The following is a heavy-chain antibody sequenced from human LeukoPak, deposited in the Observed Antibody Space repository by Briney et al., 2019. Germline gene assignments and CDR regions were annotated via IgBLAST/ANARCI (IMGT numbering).Heavy chain of an antibody. CDR2: INHSGST. V-gene: IGHV4-34*01. CDR3: ARALITIFGVDYYYYYGMDV. Sequence: SETLSLTCAVYGGSFSGYYWSWIRQPPGKGLEWIGEINHSGSTNYNPSLKSRVTISVDTSKNQFSLKLSSVTAADTAVYYCARALITIFGVDYYYYYGMDVWGQGTTVTVPS. D-gene: IGHD3-3*01. CDR1: GGSFSGYY. J-gene: IGHJ6*02.